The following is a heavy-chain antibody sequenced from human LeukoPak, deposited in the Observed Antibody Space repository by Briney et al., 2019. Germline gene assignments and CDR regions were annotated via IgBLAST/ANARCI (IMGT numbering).Heavy chain of an antibody. V-gene: IGHV3-9*01. CDR2: ISWNSGSI. CDR3: AKGLYCSSTSCYGWDYFDY. J-gene: IGHJ4*02. D-gene: IGHD2-2*01. Sequence: GGSLRLSCAAFGFTFDDYAMHWVRQAPGKGLEWVSGISWNSGSIGYADSVKGRFTISRDNAKNSLYLQMNSLRAEDTAVYYCAKGLYCSSTSCYGWDYFDYWGQGTLVTVSS. CDR1: GFTFDDYA.